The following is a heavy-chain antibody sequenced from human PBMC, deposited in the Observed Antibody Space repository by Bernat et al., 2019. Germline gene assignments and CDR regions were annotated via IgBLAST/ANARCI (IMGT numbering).Heavy chain of an antibody. CDR1: GFTFSSYS. D-gene: IGHD3-3*01. V-gene: IGHV3-21*05. CDR2: ISSSSSYI. J-gene: IGHJ6*04. Sequence: EVQLVESGGGLVQPGGSLRLSCAASGFTFSSYSMNWVRQAPGKGLEWVSYISSSSSYIYYADSVKGRFTISRDNAKNSLYLQMNSLRAEDTAVYYCARERYDFWSGYPLPDMDVWGKGTTVTVSS. CDR3: ARERYDFWSGYPLPDMDV.